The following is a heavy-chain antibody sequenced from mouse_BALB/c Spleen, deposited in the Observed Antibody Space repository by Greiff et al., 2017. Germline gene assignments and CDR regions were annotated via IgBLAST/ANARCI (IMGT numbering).Heavy chain of an antibody. J-gene: IGHJ2*01. CDR2: IDPSDSYT. V-gene: IGHV1S127*01. CDR3: TRSGYGYDFDY. CDR1: GYTFTSYW. Sequence: VQLQQPGAELVKPGASVKMSCKASGYTFTSYWMHWVKQRPGQGLEWIGVIDPSDSYTSYNQKFKGKATLTVDTSSSTAYMQLSSLTSEDSAVYYCTRSGYGYDFDYWGQGTTLTVSS. D-gene: IGHD2-2*01.